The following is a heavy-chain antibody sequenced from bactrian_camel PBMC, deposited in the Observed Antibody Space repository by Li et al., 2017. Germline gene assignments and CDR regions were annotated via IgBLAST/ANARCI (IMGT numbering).Heavy chain of an antibody. Sequence: HVQLVESGGGLARPGESLRLSCEATGTAASGHCMGWFRQAPGKEREGVASIRTGYPFTSDYHDSVKGRFTISQDNAKNSVDLQMNSLKPDDTAVYYCAATGQMLSVAGCRTQGTQVTVS. D-gene: IGHD1*01. V-gene: IGHV3S1*01. J-gene: IGHJ4*01. CDR1: GTAASGHC. CDR2: IRTGYPFTS.